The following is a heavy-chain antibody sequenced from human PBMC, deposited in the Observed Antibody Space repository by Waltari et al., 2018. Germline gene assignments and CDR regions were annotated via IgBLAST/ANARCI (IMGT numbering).Heavy chain of an antibody. J-gene: IGHJ5*02. D-gene: IGHD3-10*01. Sequence: QLQLQESGPGLVKPSETLSLTCTVSGGSISSSSYYWGWIRQPPGKGLEWIGSLYYSGGTYSNPARKSRVTISVDTSKNQFSLKLSSVTAADTAVYYCARHFMVRGVRTNWFDPWGQGTLVTVSS. CDR1: GGSISSSSYY. CDR2: LYYSGGT. CDR3: ARHFMVRGVRTNWFDP. V-gene: IGHV4-39*01.